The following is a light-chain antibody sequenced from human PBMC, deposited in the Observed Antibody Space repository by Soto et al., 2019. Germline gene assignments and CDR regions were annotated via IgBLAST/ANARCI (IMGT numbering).Light chain of an antibody. CDR3: QQVNTYPLT. CDR1: QGISQY. J-gene: IGKJ4*01. Sequence: DIHLTQSPSLLSASVGDRVTITCRASQGISQYVAWYQQKPGKAPKLLIYAATVLQGGVPSRFSGTGSATEFTLTISSLQPEDFATYYCQQVNTYPLTFGGGTRVEIK. V-gene: IGKV1-9*01. CDR2: AAT.